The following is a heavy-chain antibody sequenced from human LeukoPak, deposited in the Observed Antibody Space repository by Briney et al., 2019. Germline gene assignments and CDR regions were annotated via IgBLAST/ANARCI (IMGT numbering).Heavy chain of an antibody. CDR1: GFSVSTNY. CDR3: ARDGGVPDP. V-gene: IGHV3-66*02. J-gene: IGHJ5*02. D-gene: IGHD2-8*02. CDR2: IYSDGST. Sequence: GGSLRLSCAASGFSVSTNYMGGVRQAPGKGLERVSVIYSDGSTHYAESVKGRLTISRDNSKNTLYLQMNSLRAEDTAVYYCARDGGVPDPWGQGTLVTVSS.